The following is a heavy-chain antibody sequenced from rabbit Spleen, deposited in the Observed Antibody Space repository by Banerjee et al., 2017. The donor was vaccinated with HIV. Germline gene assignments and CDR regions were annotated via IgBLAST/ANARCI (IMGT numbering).Heavy chain of an antibody. D-gene: IGHD1-1*01. Sequence: QSLEESGGDLVKPGASLTLTCTASGVSFSASSYMCWVRQAPGKGLEWIACIESGSSGFTYFATWAKGRFTCSKTSSTTVTLQMTSLTAADTATYFCARDTSSSFSSYGMDLWGQGTLVT. V-gene: IGHV1S40*01. CDR2: IESGSSGFT. CDR1: GVSFSASSY. J-gene: IGHJ6*01. CDR3: ARDTSSSFSSYGMDL.